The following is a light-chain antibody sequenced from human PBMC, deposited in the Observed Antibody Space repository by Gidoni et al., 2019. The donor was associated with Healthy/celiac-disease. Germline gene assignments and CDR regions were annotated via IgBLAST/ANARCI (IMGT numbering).Light chain of an antibody. CDR2: WSS. Sequence: DIVLSQSPDYLAVSLGESATINCTSSQSVLYSSNNKNYLAWYQQKPGQPPKLLIYWSSTRESGVPDRFSGSGYGTDSTLTTRSLKVEDVAVYYCQQYYSTPWTFGQGTKVEIK. V-gene: IGKV4-1*01. J-gene: IGKJ1*01. CDR1: QSVLYSSNNKNY. CDR3: QQYYSTPWT.